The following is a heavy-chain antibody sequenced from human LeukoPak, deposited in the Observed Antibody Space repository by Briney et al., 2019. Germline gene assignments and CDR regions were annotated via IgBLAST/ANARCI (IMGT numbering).Heavy chain of an antibody. CDR1: GYTFTGYY. Sequence: GASVKVSCKASGYTFTGYYMHWVRQAPGQGLEWMGWINPNSGGTNYAQKFQGRVTMTRDTSISTAYMELSRLRSDDTAVYYCARLLPPIAVAGNNWFDPWGQGTLVTVSS. V-gene: IGHV1-2*02. CDR2: INPNSGGT. D-gene: IGHD6-19*01. CDR3: ARLLPPIAVAGNNWFDP. J-gene: IGHJ5*02.